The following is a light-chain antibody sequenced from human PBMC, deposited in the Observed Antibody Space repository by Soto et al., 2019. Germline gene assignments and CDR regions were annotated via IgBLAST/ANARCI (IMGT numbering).Light chain of an antibody. J-gene: IGLJ2*01. V-gene: IGLV2-14*01. CDR2: EVS. Sequence: QSALTQPASVSGSPGQSITISCTGSRSDVGGYHYVSWYQQYPGEAPTLVISEVSNRPSGVSNRFSGSKSGNTASLTISGLQAEDEAEYYCCSYTSSTTPLFGGGTKVTVL. CDR3: CSYTSSTTPL. CDR1: RSDVGGYHY.